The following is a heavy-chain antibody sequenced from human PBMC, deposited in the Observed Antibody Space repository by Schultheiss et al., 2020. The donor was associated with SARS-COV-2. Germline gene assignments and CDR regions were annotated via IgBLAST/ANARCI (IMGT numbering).Heavy chain of an antibody. V-gene: IGHV4-59*01. Sequence: SETLSLTCTVSGGSISDYYWSWIRQPPGKGLEWIGYIFSSGNSKYNPSLKSRVTISADTSKNQLSLTLNSVSAADTAVYYCARLQVWDKGPTANFDSWGRGSLVTVSS. CDR1: GGSISDYY. CDR2: IFSSGNS. J-gene: IGHJ4*02. CDR3: ARLQVWDKGPTANFDS. D-gene: IGHD1-26*01.